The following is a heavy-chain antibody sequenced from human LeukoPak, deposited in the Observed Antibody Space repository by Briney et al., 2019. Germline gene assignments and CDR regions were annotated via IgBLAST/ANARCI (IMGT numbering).Heavy chain of an antibody. CDR1: GYKFIDDS. CDR2: INPDSGFT. Sequence: ASVKVSCKASGYKFIDDSMHWVRQAPGQGLEFMGWINPDSGFTNYAQKFKGRVTMTRDTSISTAYLEVRSLTSDDTAVYYCAPTAEAYTSWWKVWGQGTLVTVSS. J-gene: IGHJ4*02. D-gene: IGHD3-16*01. V-gene: IGHV1-2*02. CDR3: APTAEAYTSWWKV.